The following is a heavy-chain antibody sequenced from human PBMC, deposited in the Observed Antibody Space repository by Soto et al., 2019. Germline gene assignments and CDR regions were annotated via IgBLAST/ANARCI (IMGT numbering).Heavy chain of an antibody. D-gene: IGHD5-12*01. CDR3: VRAAGYSGNDYVYYYGMDV. J-gene: IGHJ6*02. V-gene: IGHV3-33*01. CDR1: GFTFRNYG. Sequence: QVQLVDSGGGVVQPGRSLRLSCAASGFTFRNYGMHWVRQAPAKGLEWVALVWYAGGNKNYVDSVKGRFTISRDNSKNTLYLQMNSLRDEDTAVYYCVRAAGYSGNDYVYYYGMDVWGQGTTVTVSS. CDR2: VWYAGGNK.